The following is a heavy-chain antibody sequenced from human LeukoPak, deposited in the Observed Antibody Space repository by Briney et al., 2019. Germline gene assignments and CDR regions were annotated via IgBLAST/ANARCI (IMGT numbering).Heavy chain of an antibody. V-gene: IGHV4-59*01. D-gene: IGHD3-9*01. CDR1: GGSISSYY. CDR2: IYYSGST. Sequence: SETLSLTCTVSGGSISSYYWSWVRQPPGKGLEWIGYIYYSGSTNYNPSLKSRVTISGDTSKNQFSLKLSSVTAADTAVYYCARELLRHDILTGSYFAYWGQGTLVTVSS. J-gene: IGHJ4*02. CDR3: ARELLRHDILTGSYFAY.